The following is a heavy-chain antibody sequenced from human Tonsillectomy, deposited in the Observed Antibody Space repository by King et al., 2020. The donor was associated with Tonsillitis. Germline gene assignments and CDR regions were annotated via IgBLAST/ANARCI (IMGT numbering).Heavy chain of an antibody. Sequence: VQLQQWGAGLLKPSETLSLTCAVYGGSFSGYSWSWIRQPPGKGLEWIWELTHSGSPTYNPSLKSRVTISADTSKNQFALKLSSVTAADTAVYYCARGPYYDFWSGPEDYYYGMDVWGQGTTVTVSS. V-gene: IGHV4-34*01. J-gene: IGHJ6*02. CDR3: ARGPYYDFWSGPEDYYYGMDV. CDR1: GGSFSGYS. CDR2: LTHSGSP. D-gene: IGHD3-3*01.